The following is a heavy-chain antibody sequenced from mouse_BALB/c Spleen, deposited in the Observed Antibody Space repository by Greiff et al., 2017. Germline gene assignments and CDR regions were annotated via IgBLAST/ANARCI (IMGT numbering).Heavy chain of an antibody. CDR2: ISSGSSTI. J-gene: IGHJ2*01. Sequence: EVQGVESGGGLVQPGGSRKLSCAASGFTFSSFGMHWVRQAPEKGLEWVAYISSGSSTIYYADTVKGRFTISRDNPKNTLFLQMTSLRSEDTAMYYCARSGTVVADYWGQGTTLTVSS. CDR1: GFTFSSFG. CDR3: ARSGTVVADY. V-gene: IGHV5-17*02. D-gene: IGHD1-1*01.